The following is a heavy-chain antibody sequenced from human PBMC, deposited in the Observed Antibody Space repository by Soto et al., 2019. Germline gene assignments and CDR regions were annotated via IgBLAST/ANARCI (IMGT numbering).Heavy chain of an antibody. CDR2: ISGSGGST. D-gene: IGHD3-22*01. Sequence: EVQLLESGGGWVQPGGSLRLSCAASGFTFSSYAISWVRQAPGKGLEWVSAISGSGGSTYYADSVKGRFTISRDNSKNTLYLQMKSLRAEDTALYYCAKGGPYYYDSSGYYDYWGQGTLVTVSS. CDR1: GFTFSSYA. V-gene: IGHV3-23*01. CDR3: AKGGPYYYDSSGYYDY. J-gene: IGHJ4*02.